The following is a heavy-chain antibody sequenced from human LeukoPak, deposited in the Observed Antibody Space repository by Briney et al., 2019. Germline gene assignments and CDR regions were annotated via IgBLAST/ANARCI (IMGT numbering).Heavy chain of an antibody. CDR3: AREEDYYDSSGHSSYFDY. D-gene: IGHD3-22*01. J-gene: IGHJ4*02. CDR2: IYTSGST. Sequence: SETLSLTCTISGGSISSYYWSWIRQPAGKELERIGHIYTSGSTTYNPSLKSRVTMSVDTSKKQFSLKLRSVTAADTAVYYCAREEDYYDSSGHSSYFDYWGQGTLVTVSS. V-gene: IGHV4-4*07. CDR1: GGSISSYY.